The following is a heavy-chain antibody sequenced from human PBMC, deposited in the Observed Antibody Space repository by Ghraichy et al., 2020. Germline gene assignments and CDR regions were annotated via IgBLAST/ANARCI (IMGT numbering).Heavy chain of an antibody. V-gene: IGHV3-74*01. CDR1: GFSIKNYW. CDR3: ARDRYYGMDV. Sequence: GGSLRLSCVASGFSIKNYWVHWVRHAPGKGLVCVSRIKGDGSSTYADSVKGRFTISRDDAKNTVYLQMNSLRDEDTAVYYCARDRYYGMDVWGQGTTVTVS. J-gene: IGHJ6*02. CDR2: IKGDGSST.